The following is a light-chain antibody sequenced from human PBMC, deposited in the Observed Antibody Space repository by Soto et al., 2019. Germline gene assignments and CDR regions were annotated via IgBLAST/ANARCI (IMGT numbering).Light chain of an antibody. Sequence: EIVLTQSPATLSLSPGERATLSCMASQSVSSSYLAWYQQKPGQAPSILIYLATTRATGIPARFSGSGSGTEFTLTISSLQSEDFAVYYCQQYNNWPPWTFGQGTKVDIK. V-gene: IGKV3-15*01. CDR3: QQYNNWPPWT. J-gene: IGKJ1*01. CDR2: LAT. CDR1: QSVSSSY.